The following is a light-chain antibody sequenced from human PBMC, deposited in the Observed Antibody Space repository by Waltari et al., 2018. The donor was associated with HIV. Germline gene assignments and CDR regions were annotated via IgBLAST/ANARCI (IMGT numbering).Light chain of an antibody. J-gene: IGLJ2*01. CDR1: SSDVGGYNY. Sequence: QSALTQPPSASGSPGQSVTISCTGSSSDVGGYNYVSWYQQYPGKAPKLTISEVTKRPSGVPDRFSGSKSGNTASLTVSGLRAEDEAEYYCSSYAGNNILVFGGGTKLTVL. CDR3: SSYAGNNILV. CDR2: EVT. V-gene: IGLV2-8*01.